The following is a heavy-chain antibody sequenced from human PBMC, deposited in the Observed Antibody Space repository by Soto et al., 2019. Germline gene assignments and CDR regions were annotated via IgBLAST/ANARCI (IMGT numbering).Heavy chain of an antibody. CDR3: GRVRRQRGYSDGYYYYYGMDV. V-gene: IGHV1-69*01. CDR2: IIPIFGTA. D-gene: IGHD5-18*01. Sequence: QVQLVQSGAEVKKPGSSVKVSCKASGGTFSSYAISWVRQAPGQGLEWMGGIIPIFGTANYAQKFQGRVTIAADESTSTDYMERSSLSDEDAVVYYCGRVRRQRGYSDGYYYYYGMDVWGQGTTVTVSS. J-gene: IGHJ6*02. CDR1: GGTFSSYA.